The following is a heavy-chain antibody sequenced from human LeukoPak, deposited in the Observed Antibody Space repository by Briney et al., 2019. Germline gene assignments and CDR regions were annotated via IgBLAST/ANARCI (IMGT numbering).Heavy chain of an antibody. J-gene: IGHJ6*03. Sequence: GGSLRLSCAASGFTFSSYWMSWVRQAPGKGLERVAKIKQDGGEKYYVDSVKGRFTISRDNAKNSLYLQMNSLRAEDTAVYYCARDPLTLYNYYMDVWGKGTTVTVSS. CDR2: IKQDGGEK. V-gene: IGHV3-7*01. CDR1: GFTFSSYW. CDR3: ARDPLTLYNYYMDV. D-gene: IGHD3-9*01.